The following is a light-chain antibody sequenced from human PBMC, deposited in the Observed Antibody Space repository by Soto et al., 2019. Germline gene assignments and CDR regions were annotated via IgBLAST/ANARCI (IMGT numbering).Light chain of an antibody. CDR3: QQYGSLPRT. CDR1: QSVSSSY. CDR2: GAS. J-gene: IGKJ1*01. V-gene: IGKV3-20*01. Sequence: EIVLTQSPGTLSLSPGERATLSCRASQSVSSSYLAWYQQKPGQAPRLLIYGASSMATGIPERFSGSGSGTDFTLTISRLEPEDFAVYYCQQYGSLPRTFGQGTKVEIK.